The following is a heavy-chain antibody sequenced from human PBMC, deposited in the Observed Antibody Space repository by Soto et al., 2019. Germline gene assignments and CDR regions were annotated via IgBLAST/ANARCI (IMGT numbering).Heavy chain of an antibody. CDR2: IKQDGSEK. V-gene: IGHV3-7*01. Sequence: GGSLRLSCAASGFTFSSYWMSWVRQAPGKGLEWVANIKQDGSEKYYVDSVKGRFTISRDNAKNSLYLQMNSLRAEDTAVYYCARDHGVVAVAATPFDYWGQGTLVTVSS. CDR1: GFTFSSYW. J-gene: IGHJ4*02. CDR3: ARDHGVVAVAATPFDY. D-gene: IGHD2-15*01.